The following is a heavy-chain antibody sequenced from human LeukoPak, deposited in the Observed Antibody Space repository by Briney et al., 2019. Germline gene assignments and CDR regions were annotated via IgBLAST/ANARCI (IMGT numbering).Heavy chain of an antibody. D-gene: IGHD5-18*01. Sequence: GGSLRLSCAASGFTFSSYSMTWVRQAPGKGLEWVSSISSSSSYIYYADSVKGRFTISRDNAKNSLYLQMNSLRAEDTAVYYCARDRGYSYGRARYFDYWGQGTLVTVSS. V-gene: IGHV3-21*01. CDR3: ARDRGYSYGRARYFDY. J-gene: IGHJ4*02. CDR1: GFTFSSYS. CDR2: ISSSSSYI.